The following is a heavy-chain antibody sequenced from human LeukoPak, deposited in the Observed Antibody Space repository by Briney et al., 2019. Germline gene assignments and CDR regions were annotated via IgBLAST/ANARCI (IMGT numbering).Heavy chain of an antibody. V-gene: IGHV4-59*01. J-gene: IGHJ3*02. CDR2: TSYSGNT. Sequence: SETLSLTCFDSACAISTYYYNWIRQPPGKGLDGIVYTSYSGNTNSHPSLNSRVTIAVETSNNQFSLKLSSMPAADTAVYFCARDEDCPSNNCYLGAFDIWGQGTMVTVS. CDR3: ARDEDCPSNNCYLGAFDI. CDR1: ACAISTYY. D-gene: IGHD2-2*01.